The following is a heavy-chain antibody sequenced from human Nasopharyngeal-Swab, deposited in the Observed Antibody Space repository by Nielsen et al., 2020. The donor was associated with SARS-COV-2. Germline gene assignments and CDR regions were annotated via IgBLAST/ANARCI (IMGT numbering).Heavy chain of an antibody. D-gene: IGHD4-23*01. V-gene: IGHV6-1*01. J-gene: IGHJ6*03. CDR1: WDSVSSSSAA. Sequence: SQTLSLTCAISWDSVSSSSAAWNWIRQSPSRGLEWLGRTYYRSKWYNDYAVSVKSRITINPDTSKNQFSLHLNSVTPEDTAVYYCARARGAYGGYYYYYYTDVWGKGTTVTVSS. CDR2: TYYRSKWYN. CDR3: ARARGAYGGYYYYYYTDV.